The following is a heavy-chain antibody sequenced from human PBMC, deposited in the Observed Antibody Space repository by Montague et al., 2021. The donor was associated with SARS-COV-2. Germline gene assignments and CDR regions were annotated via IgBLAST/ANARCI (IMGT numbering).Heavy chain of an antibody. CDR1: GFTFSSYA. D-gene: IGHD6-19*01. CDR3: ARDFIAVAGRGLDP. J-gene: IGHJ5*02. V-gene: IGHV3-30*04. Sequence: SLRLSCAASGFTFSSYAMHWVRQAPGKGLEWAAVISYDGSNKYYADSVKGRFTISRDNSKNTLYLQMNSLRAEDTAVYYCARDFIAVAGRGLDPWGQGTLVTVSS. CDR2: ISYDGSNK.